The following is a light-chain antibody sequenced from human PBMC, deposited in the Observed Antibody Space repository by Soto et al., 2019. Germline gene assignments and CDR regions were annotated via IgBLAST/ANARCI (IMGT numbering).Light chain of an antibody. CDR2: SAS. Sequence: EIVLTQSACTLSLSPGERVTLSCRASQSVSSSFVAWFQQKPGQAPRLLIYSASNRATGIPDRFSGSGSGTDFTLNISSLEPEDFAVYYCQQRSNWPPTWTFGQGTKVDIK. CDR1: QSVSSSF. J-gene: IGKJ1*01. V-gene: IGKV3D-20*02. CDR3: QQRSNWPPTWT.